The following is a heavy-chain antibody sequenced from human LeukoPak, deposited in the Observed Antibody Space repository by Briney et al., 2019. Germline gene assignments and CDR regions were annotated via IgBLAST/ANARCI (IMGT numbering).Heavy chain of an antibody. CDR3: ARGKGYFDY. CDR1: GFTFSNYG. J-gene: IGHJ4*02. CDR2: IWYDGSNK. Sequence: GGSLRLSCAASGFTFSNYGMHWLRQAPGKGLEWVAVIWYDGSNKYYADSVKGRFTISRDNSKNTLYLQMNSLRAEDTAVYYCARGKGYFDYWGQGTLVTVSS. V-gene: IGHV3-33*01.